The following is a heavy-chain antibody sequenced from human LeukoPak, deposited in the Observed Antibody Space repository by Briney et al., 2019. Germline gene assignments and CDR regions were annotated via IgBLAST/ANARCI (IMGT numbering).Heavy chain of an antibody. D-gene: IGHD3-10*01. J-gene: IGHJ4*02. CDR2: INTDGSTT. V-gene: IGHV3-7*01. CDR3: ARNRGGQQFDC. Sequence: GGSLRLSCAASGFTFSDYWIDWVRQAPGQGLEWVANINTDGSTTNYVESVRGRFAISRDNTRNSLSLQMNNLRDEDTAVYYCARNRGGQQFDCWGQGALLTVSS. CDR1: GFTFSDYW.